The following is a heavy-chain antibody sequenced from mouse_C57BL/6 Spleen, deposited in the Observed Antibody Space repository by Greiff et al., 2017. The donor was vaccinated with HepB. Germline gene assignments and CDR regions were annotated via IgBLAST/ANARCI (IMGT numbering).Heavy chain of an antibody. CDR3: ASLLLRSYWYFDV. Sequence: VQLQQSGPGLVKPSQSLSLTCSVTGYSITSGYYWNWIRQFPGNKLEWMGYISYDGSNNYNPSLKNRISITRDTSKNQFFLKLNSVTTEDTATYYCASLLLRSYWYFDVWGTGTTVTVSS. J-gene: IGHJ1*03. D-gene: IGHD1-1*01. CDR2: ISYDGSN. CDR1: GYSITSGYY. V-gene: IGHV3-6*01.